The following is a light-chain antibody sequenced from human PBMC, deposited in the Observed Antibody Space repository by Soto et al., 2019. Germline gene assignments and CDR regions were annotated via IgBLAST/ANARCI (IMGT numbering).Light chain of an antibody. CDR1: SRGVGGYNY. Sequence: QSVLTQATSVSGSPGQSITISCTGTSRGVGGYNYVSWYQHHPGKAPKLMICNVSDRPSGVCNRFSGSKSGNTASLTISGLQAEDEADYYCSSYTTSSTPWVFGTGTKVTVL. CDR3: SSYTTSSTPWV. J-gene: IGLJ1*01. CDR2: NVS. V-gene: IGLV2-14*03.